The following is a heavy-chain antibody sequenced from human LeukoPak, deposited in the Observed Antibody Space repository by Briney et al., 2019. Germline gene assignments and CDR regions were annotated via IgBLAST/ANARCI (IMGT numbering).Heavy chain of an antibody. J-gene: IGHJ3*02. CDR2: IYYSGST. D-gene: IGHD5-24*01. Sequence: SETLSLTCTVSGGSISSHYWSWIRQPPGKGLEWIGYIYYSGSTNYNPTLKSRVTISVDTSKSQFSLKLSSVTAADTAVYYCARDRGFDGYNSDAFDIWGQGTMVTVSS. V-gene: IGHV4-59*11. CDR1: GGSISSHY. CDR3: ARDRGFDGYNSDAFDI.